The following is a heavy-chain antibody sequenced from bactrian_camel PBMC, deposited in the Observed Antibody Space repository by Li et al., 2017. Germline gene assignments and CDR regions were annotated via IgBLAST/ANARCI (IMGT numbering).Heavy chain of an antibody. J-gene: IGHJ4*01. V-gene: IGHV3S40*01. CDR1: GFSFSHNY. Sequence: DVQLVESGGGSVQSGGSLRLSCVASGFSFSHNYINWVRQAPGKGLEWVSSINSRSSSTYYTDSVKGRFTISRDNAKSTLYLQMNSLKTEDTAVYYCAQVLGGPDKYWGQGTQVTVS. CDR3: AQVLGGPDKY. CDR2: INSRSSST. D-gene: IGHD2*01.